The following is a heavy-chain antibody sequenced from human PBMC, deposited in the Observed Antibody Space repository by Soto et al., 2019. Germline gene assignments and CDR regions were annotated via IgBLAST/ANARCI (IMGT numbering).Heavy chain of an antibody. CDR3: ARGAGYPSYYYYGMDV. CDR1: GGSISSGGYY. V-gene: IGHV4-31*03. CDR2: FYYSGST. Sequence: QVQLQESGPGLVKPSQTLSLTCTVSGGSISSGGYYWSWIRQHPGKGLEWIGYFYYSGSTYYNPSLKSRVTISVDTSKNQFSLKLSSVTAADTAVYYCARGAGYPSYYYYGMDVWGQGTTVTVSS. J-gene: IGHJ6*02. D-gene: IGHD3-9*01.